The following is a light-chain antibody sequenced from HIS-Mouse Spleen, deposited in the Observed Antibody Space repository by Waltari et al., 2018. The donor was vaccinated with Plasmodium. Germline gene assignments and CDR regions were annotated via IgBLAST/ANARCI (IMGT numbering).Light chain of an antibody. Sequence: SYELTQPPSVSVSPGQTARITCPGDALPKKYAYWDQQKSGQAPVLVRYQDSKRPAGIPRRCYGSSSGTMDTLTISGAQVEDEADYYCYSTDSSGNHRVFGGGTKLTVL. J-gene: IGLJ3*02. CDR1: ALPKKY. V-gene: IGLV3-10*01. CDR3: YSTDSSGNHRV. CDR2: QDS.